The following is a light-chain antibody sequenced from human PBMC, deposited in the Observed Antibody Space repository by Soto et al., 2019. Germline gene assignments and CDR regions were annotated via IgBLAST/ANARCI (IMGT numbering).Light chain of an antibody. V-gene: IGKV1-39*01. Sequence: DIQMTQSPSSLSASVGDRVTITCRASQSVSTYLNWYQQKPGKAPKLLIYAASRLQSGVPSRFSGSGSGTDFTLTINNVQLEDFTTYYCQQSYTSLLTFGGGTKVEMK. J-gene: IGKJ4*01. CDR3: QQSYTSLLT. CDR2: AAS. CDR1: QSVSTY.